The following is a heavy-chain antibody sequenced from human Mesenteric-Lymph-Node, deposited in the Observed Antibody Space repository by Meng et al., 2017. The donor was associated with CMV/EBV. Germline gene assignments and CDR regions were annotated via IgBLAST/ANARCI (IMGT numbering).Heavy chain of an antibody. Sequence: ASVKVSCKASGYTFTGYYMHWVRQAPGQGLEWMGWINPNTGGTNYAQKFLGRVTMTRDTPISAAYMELSRLTSDDTAVYYCARVWDASTRWFDPWGQGTLVTVSS. CDR3: ARVWDASTRWFDP. D-gene: IGHD1-26*01. CDR1: GYTFTGYY. CDR2: INPNTGGT. J-gene: IGHJ5*02. V-gene: IGHV1-2*02.